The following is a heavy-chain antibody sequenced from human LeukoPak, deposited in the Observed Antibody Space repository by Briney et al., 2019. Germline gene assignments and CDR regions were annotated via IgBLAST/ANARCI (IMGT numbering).Heavy chain of an antibody. CDR1: GGSISSYY. J-gene: IGHJ4*02. Sequence: SETLSLTCTVSGGSISSYYWSWIRQPAGKGLEWIGRVYTSGSTNYNPSLKSRVTMSVDTSKNQFSLKLSSVTAADTAVYYCAREGDRDFWSGPSLDYWGQGTLVTVSS. CDR3: AREGDRDFWSGPSLDY. CDR2: VYTSGST. D-gene: IGHD3-3*01. V-gene: IGHV4-4*07.